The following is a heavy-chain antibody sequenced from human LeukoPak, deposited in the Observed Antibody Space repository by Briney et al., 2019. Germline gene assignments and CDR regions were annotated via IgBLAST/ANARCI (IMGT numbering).Heavy chain of an antibody. CDR2: IYYSGST. D-gene: IGHD3-10*01. Sequence: SETLSLTCTVSGGSISSSSYYWGWIRQPPGKGLEWIGSIYYSGSTYYNPSLKSRVTISVDTSKNQFSLNLSSVTAADTAFYYCARGRKGGSALWGQGTLVTVSS. J-gene: IGHJ4*02. CDR1: GGSISSSSYY. V-gene: IGHV4-39*07. CDR3: ARGRKGGSAL.